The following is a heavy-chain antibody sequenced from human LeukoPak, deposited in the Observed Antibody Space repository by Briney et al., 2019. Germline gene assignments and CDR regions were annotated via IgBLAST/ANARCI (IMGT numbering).Heavy chain of an antibody. CDR3: ARLTQYCSGGNCHL. CDR2: IYYSGNT. D-gene: IGHD2-15*01. J-gene: IGHJ5*02. CDR1: GGSISSGGHY. V-gene: IGHV4-39*01. Sequence: SETLSLTCIVSGGSISSGGHYWGWIRQPPGKGLEWIGSIYYSGNTYYSPSLKSRVTISVDTSKNQFSLELSSVTAADTAVYYCARLTQYCSGGNCHLWGQGTLVTVSS.